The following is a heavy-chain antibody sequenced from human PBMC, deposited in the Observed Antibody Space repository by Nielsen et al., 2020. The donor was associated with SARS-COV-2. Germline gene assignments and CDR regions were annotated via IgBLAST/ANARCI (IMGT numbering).Heavy chain of an antibody. CDR3: AKAHAPWGGVDY. V-gene: IGHV3-9*01. CDR1: GFTFDDYA. CDR2: ISWNSGSI. Sequence: GGSLRLSCAASGFTFDDYAMHWVRQAPGKGLEWVSGISWNSGSIGYADSVQGRFTISRDNAKNSLYLQMNSLRAEDTALYYCAKAHAPWGGVDYWGQGTLVTVSS. J-gene: IGHJ4*02. D-gene: IGHD7-27*01.